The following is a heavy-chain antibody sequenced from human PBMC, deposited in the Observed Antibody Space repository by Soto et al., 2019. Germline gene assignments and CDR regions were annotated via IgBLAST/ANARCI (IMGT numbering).Heavy chain of an antibody. Sequence: QVQLVESGGGVVQPGRSLRLSCAASGFTFSSYGMHWVRQAPGKGLEWVAVIWYDGSNKYYADSVKGRFTISRDNSKNTLYLQMNSLRAEDTAVYYCARDTSLGSSSWYFDYWGQLTLVTVSS. CDR1: GFTFSSYG. CDR2: IWYDGSNK. J-gene: IGHJ4*02. CDR3: ARDTSLGSSSWYFDY. D-gene: IGHD6-13*01. V-gene: IGHV3-33*01.